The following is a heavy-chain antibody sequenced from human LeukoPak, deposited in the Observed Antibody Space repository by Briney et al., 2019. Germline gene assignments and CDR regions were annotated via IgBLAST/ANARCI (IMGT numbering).Heavy chain of an antibody. CDR2: INPNSGGT. CDR1: GYTFTGYY. V-gene: IGHV1-2*02. Sequence: GASVKVSCKASGYTFTGYYMHWVRQAPGQGLEWMGWINPNSGGTNYAQKFQGRVTMTRDTSISTAYMELSRLRSDDTAVYYCARDLYYDFWSGYPFGAFDIWGQGTMVTVSS. D-gene: IGHD3-3*01. J-gene: IGHJ3*02. CDR3: ARDLYYDFWSGYPFGAFDI.